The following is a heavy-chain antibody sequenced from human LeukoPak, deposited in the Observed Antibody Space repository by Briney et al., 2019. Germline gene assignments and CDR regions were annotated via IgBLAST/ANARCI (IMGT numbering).Heavy chain of an antibody. CDR2: ISYDGSNK. D-gene: IGHD5-12*01. J-gene: IGHJ4*02. Sequence: PGGSLRLSCAASGFTFSSYAMHWVRQAPGKGLEWVAVISYDGSNKYYADSVKGRFTISRDNSKNTLYLQMNSLRAEDTAVYYCARDADIVATFLDYWGQGTPVTVSS. V-gene: IGHV3-30-3*01. CDR3: ARDADIVATFLDY. CDR1: GFTFSSYA.